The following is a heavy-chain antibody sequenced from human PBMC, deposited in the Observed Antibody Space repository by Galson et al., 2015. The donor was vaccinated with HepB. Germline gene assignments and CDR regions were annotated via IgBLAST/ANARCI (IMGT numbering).Heavy chain of an antibody. D-gene: IGHD3-22*01. Sequence: SVKVSCKVSGYTLTELSMHWVRQAPGKGLEWMGGFDPEDGETIYAQKFQGRVTMTEDTSTDTAYMELSSLRSEDTAVYYCATGARYYYDSSGPHDYWGQGTLVTVSS. J-gene: IGHJ4*02. CDR1: GYTLTELS. CDR2: FDPEDGET. V-gene: IGHV1-24*01. CDR3: ATGARYYYDSSGPHDY.